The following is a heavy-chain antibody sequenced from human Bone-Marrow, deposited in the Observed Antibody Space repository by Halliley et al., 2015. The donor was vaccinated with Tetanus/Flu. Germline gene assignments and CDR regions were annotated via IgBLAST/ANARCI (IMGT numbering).Heavy chain of an antibody. V-gene: IGHV3-74*01. Sequence: GLVWVSLVKSDGTTTRYADSVKGRFTISRDNAKNTVYLQMNSLRAEDTAVYYCATGAVDAYEIWGQGTVVTVSS. D-gene: IGHD6-19*01. J-gene: IGHJ3*02. CDR3: ATGAVDAYEI. CDR2: VKSDGTTT.